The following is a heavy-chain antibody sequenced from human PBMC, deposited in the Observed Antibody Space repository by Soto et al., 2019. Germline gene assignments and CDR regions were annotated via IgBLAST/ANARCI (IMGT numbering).Heavy chain of an antibody. CDR3: ARMEKPAAFDY. V-gene: IGHV1-3*01. CDR2: INAGNGNT. J-gene: IGHJ4*02. D-gene: IGHD2-2*01. CDR1: GYTFTNYA. Sequence: ASVKVSCKTSGYTFTNYAMHWVRQAPGQRLEWMGWINAGNGNTKYSQKFQGRVTITRDTSANTAYMELSSLRSEDTAVYYCARMEKPAAFDYWGQGTLVTVSS.